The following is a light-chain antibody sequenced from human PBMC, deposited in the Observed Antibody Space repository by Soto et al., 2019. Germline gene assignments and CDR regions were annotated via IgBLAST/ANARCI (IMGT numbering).Light chain of an antibody. J-gene: IGKJ5*01. V-gene: IGKV3-20*01. CDR2: GIS. Sequence: EMVWTQSPGTLYLPPGEIATLSCRVSQRGSSGHLARDQQKPGQAPRLLIYGISSRATGTPDRFSGSGSGPDFTLTISRLEPEDFAVDSCQYYDYPPTFGQATRLEIK. CDR1: QRGSSGH. CDR3: QYYDYPPT.